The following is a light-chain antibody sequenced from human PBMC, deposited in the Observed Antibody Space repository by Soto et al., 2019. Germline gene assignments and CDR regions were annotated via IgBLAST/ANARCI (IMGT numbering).Light chain of an antibody. Sequence: QSVLTQPASVSGSPGQSITISCTGTSSDVGGYNYVSWYQQHPGKAPKLMIYEVTNRPSGVSNRLSGSKSGNTASLTISGLQSEDEADYYCSSFTSSSIPYVFGTGTKVTVL. V-gene: IGLV2-14*01. CDR2: EVT. CDR1: SSDVGGYNY. J-gene: IGLJ1*01. CDR3: SSFTSSSIPYV.